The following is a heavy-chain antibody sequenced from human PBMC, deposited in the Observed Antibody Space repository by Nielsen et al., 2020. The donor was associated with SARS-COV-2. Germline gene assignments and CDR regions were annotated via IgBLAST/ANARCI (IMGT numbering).Heavy chain of an antibody. CDR3: AGFIAAAGLGFYYYYMDV. J-gene: IGHJ6*03. V-gene: IGHV4-34*01. CDR2: INHSGST. CDR1: GGSFSGYY. D-gene: IGHD6-13*01. Sequence: SELSLTCAVYGGSFSGYYWSWIRQPPGKGLEWIGEINHSGSTNYNPSLKSRVTISVDTSKNQFSLKLSSVTAADTAVYYCAGFIAAAGLGFYYYYMDVWGKGTTVTVSS.